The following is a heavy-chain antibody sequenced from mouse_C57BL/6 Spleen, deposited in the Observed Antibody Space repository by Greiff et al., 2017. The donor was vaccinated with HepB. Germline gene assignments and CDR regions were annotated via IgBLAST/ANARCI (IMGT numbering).Heavy chain of an antibody. Sequence: VQLQQSGAELVKPGASVKISCKASGYAFSSYWMNWVKQRPGKGLEWIGQIYPGDGDTNYNGKFKGKATLTADKSSSTAYMQLSSLTSEDSAVYFCARSERYGSSAWFAYWGQGTLVTVSA. V-gene: IGHV1-80*01. CDR1: GYAFSSYW. J-gene: IGHJ3*01. CDR3: ARSERYGSSAWFAY. CDR2: IYPGDGDT. D-gene: IGHD1-1*01.